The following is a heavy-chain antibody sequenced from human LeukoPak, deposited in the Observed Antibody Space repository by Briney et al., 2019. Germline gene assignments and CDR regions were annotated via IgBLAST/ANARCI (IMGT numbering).Heavy chain of an antibody. CDR3: AKDPGGGYDFWSGYYFDY. V-gene: IGHV3-23*01. CDR2: ISGSGGST. J-gene: IGHJ4*02. Sequence: TGGSLRLSCAASGFTFSSYAMSWVRQAPGKGLEWVSAISGSGGSTYYADSVKGRFTISRDNSKNTLYLQINSLRAEDTAVYYCAKDPGGGYDFWSGYYFDYWGQGTLVTVSS. CDR1: GFTFSSYA. D-gene: IGHD3-3*01.